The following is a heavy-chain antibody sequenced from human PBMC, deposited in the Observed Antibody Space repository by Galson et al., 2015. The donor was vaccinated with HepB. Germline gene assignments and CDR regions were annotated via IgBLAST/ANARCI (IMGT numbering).Heavy chain of an antibody. D-gene: IGHD5-24*01. Sequence: SLRLSCAASGFTFSSYWMHWVRQAPGKGLVWVSRINSDGSSTSYADSVKGRFTISRDNAKNTLYLQMNSLRAEDTAVYYCARGVRRDGYNFGLDYWGQGTLVTVSS. CDR3: ARGVRRDGYNFGLDY. J-gene: IGHJ4*02. CDR2: INSDGSST. V-gene: IGHV3-74*01. CDR1: GFTFSSYW.